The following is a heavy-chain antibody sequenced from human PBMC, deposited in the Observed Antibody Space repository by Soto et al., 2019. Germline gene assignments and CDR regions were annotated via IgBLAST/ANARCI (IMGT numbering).Heavy chain of an antibody. Sequence: QVQLVQSGAEVKKPGSSVKVSCKASGGTFSSYAISWVRQAPGQGLEWMGGIIPIFGTANYAQKFQGRVTITADESTSTAYMELSSLRSEDTAVYYCARGSYYDILTGYAQEGYFDYWGQGTLVTVSS. CDR2: IIPIFGTA. CDR1: GGTFSSYA. V-gene: IGHV1-69*12. J-gene: IGHJ4*02. D-gene: IGHD3-9*01. CDR3: ARGSYYDILTGYAQEGYFDY.